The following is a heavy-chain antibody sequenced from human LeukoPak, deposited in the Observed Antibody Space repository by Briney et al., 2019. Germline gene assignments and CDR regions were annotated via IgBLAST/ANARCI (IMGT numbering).Heavy chain of an antibody. CDR1: GFTFSDYY. J-gene: IGHJ3*02. CDR2: ISSSGSTI. CDR3: ARRAERIRAFDI. V-gene: IGHV3-11*01. Sequence: GGSLRLSCAASGFTFSDYYMSWIRQAPGKGLEWVSYISSSGSTIYYADSVKGRFTISRDNAKNPLYLQMNSLRAEDTAVYYCARRAERIRAFDIWGQGTMVTVSS. D-gene: IGHD1-1*01.